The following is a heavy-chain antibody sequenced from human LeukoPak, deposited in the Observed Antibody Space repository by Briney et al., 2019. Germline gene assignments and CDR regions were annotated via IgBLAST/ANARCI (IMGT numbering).Heavy chain of an antibody. D-gene: IGHD3-22*01. CDR2: INPNSGGT. J-gene: IGHJ4*02. CDR3: AREYYDSGAYNQEAIDY. Sequence: ASVKVSCKACGYTYTDYYMHWVRQVPGQGLEWLGWINPNSGGTNYAQKFQGRVTMTRDTSISTAYMELSRLRSDDTAVYYCAREYYDSGAYNQEAIDYWGQGTLVSVSS. V-gene: IGHV1-2*02. CDR1: GYTYTDYY.